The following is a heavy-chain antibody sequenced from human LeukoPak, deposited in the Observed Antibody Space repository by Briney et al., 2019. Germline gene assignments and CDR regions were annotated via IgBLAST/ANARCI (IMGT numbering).Heavy chain of an antibody. J-gene: IGHJ1*01. CDR2: IYHSGST. CDR3: AGPDSGGYFQH. D-gene: IGHD4-23*01. CDR1: GGPISSGGYS. Sequence: SQTLSLTCAVSGGPISSGGYSWSWIRQPPGKGLEWIGYIYHSGSTYYNPSLKSRVTISVDRSKNQFSLKLSSVTAADTAVYYCAGPDSGGYFQHWGQGTLVTVSS. V-gene: IGHV4-30-2*01.